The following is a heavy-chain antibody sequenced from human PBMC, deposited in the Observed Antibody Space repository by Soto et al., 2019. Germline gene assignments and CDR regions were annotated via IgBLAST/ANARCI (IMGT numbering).Heavy chain of an antibody. CDR3: AKDRRPPGYSYGEYYFDY. CDR2: ISGSGGST. CDR1: GFTFSSYA. J-gene: IGHJ4*02. D-gene: IGHD5-18*01. Sequence: PGGSLRLSCAASGFTFSSYAMSWVRQAQGKGLEWVSAISGSGGSTYYADSVKGRFTISRDNSKNTLYLQMNSLRAEDTAVYYCAKDRRPPGYSYGEYYFDYWRQGTLVTVSS. V-gene: IGHV3-23*01.